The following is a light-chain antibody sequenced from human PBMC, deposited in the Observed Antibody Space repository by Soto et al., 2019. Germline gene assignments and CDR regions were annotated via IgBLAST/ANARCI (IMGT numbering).Light chain of an antibody. CDR3: QQYGSSPIT. Sequence: EIVLTHSPGTLSLSPWEIATLSCRASQSVSSSYLAWYQQIPGQAPRLLIYGASYRATGIPDRFSGRASGTDSTLTISRLEPEDFAVYYCQQYGSSPITFGQGTRLEIK. CDR1: QSVSSSY. V-gene: IGKV3-20*01. J-gene: IGKJ5*01. CDR2: GAS.